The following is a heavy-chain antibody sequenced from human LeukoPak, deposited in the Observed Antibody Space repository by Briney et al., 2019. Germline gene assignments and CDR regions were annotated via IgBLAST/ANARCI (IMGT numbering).Heavy chain of an antibody. J-gene: IGHJ4*02. D-gene: IGHD1-26*01. CDR2: IYSTGNT. CDR3: ARGSGSYYWFDY. V-gene: IGHV3-66*01. CDR1: GFTVSDNY. Sequence: GGSLRLSCSASGFTVSDNYMSWVRQAPGKGLEWVSIIYSTGNTFYADSVKGRFTISRDISKNTLYLQMNSLRAEDTAVYYCARGSGSYYWFDYWGQGTLVTVSS.